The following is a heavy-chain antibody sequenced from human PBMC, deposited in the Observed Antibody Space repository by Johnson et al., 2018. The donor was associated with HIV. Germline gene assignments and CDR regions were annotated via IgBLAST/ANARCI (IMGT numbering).Heavy chain of an antibody. J-gene: IGHJ3*01. CDR3: AKERLLHDAFDF. V-gene: IGHV3-30-3*01. Sequence: QVQLVESGGGLVKPGGSLRLSCAASGFTFSSYAMHWVRQAPGKGLEWVAVISSDGSNTYYADSVKGRFTISRDKSKNTMYLQRNSLRDEDTAVYHCAKERLLHDAFDFWGHGTMVIVSS. D-gene: IGHD5-18*01. CDR2: ISSDGSNT. CDR1: GFTFSSYA.